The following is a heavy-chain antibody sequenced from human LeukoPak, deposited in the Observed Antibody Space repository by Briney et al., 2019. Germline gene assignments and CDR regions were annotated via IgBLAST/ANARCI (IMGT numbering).Heavy chain of an antibody. J-gene: IGHJ4*02. V-gene: IGHV4-61*05. D-gene: IGHD4-17*01. Sequence: SETLSLTCTVSGGSISSSSYYWSWIRQPPGKGLEWMGYIYYSGSTYYNPSLKSRVTISVDTSKNQFSLKLSSVTAADTAVYYCASHTVTHGGFDYWGQGTLVTVSS. CDR1: GGSISSSSYY. CDR3: ASHTVTHGGFDY. CDR2: IYYSGST.